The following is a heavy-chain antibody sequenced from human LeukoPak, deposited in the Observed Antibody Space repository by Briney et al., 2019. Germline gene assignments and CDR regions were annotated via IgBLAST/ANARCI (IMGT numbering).Heavy chain of an antibody. CDR2: VSDDGSTT. V-gene: IGHV3-74*03. CDR1: GFTFSSFW. CDR3: VRYNAARAFDI. Sequence: PGGSLRLSCAASGFTFSSFWMHWVRQAPGKGLVWVSRVSDDGSTTTYADSVKGRFTISRDNAKNTLYLQMNSLRPEDTAVYYCVRYNAARAFDIWGQGTMVIVSS. D-gene: IGHD1-1*01. J-gene: IGHJ3*02.